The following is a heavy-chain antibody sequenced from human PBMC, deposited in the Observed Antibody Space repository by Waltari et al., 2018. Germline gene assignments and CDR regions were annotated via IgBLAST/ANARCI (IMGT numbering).Heavy chain of an antibody. CDR1: GFPFSSYG. Sequence: QVQLVESGGGVVQPGRSLRLSCAASGFPFSSYGLPWGRQAPGKGLEWVAVIWYDGSNKYYADSGKGRFTISRDNSKNTLYLQMNSLRAEDTAVYYCARDEGLYGGSGSYHPRDYYGMDVWGQGTTVTVSS. CDR3: ARDEGLYGGSGSYHPRDYYGMDV. CDR2: IWYDGSNK. J-gene: IGHJ6*02. V-gene: IGHV3-33*01. D-gene: IGHD3-10*01.